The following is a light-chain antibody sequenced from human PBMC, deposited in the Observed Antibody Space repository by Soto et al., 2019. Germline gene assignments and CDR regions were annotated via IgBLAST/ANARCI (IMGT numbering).Light chain of an antibody. Sequence: QSVLTQPRSVSGSPGQSVTISCTGTGNDVGAYNYVSWYQQHPGRPPKLLIYGVVRWPSGVPDRFSGSKPGNTASLTISGLQAEDEADYYCSSYRSGDLYVFGTGTKVTVL. CDR1: GNDVGAYNY. CDR3: SSYRSGDLYV. V-gene: IGLV2-11*01. CDR2: GVV. J-gene: IGLJ1*01.